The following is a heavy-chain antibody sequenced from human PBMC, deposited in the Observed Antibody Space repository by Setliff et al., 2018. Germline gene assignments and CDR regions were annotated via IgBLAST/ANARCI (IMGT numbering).Heavy chain of an antibody. CDR1: GYIFTNYW. V-gene: IGHV5-51*01. D-gene: IGHD2-2*01. CDR2: IYPGDSDT. CDR3: TRHEDRNKCTSSSCYRENDAFDV. Sequence: PGESLKISCKASGYIFTNYWIGWVRQMPGNGLEWMGVIYPGDSDTRYSPSFQGQVTISADKSINTAYLQWSSLKASDTAIYYCTRHEDRNKCTSSSCYRENDAFDVWGQGAMVTVSS. J-gene: IGHJ3*01.